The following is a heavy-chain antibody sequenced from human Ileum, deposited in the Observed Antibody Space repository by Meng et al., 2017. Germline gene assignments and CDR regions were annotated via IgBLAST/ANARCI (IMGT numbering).Heavy chain of an antibody. J-gene: IGHJ4*02. V-gene: IGHV1-69*02. Sequence: QVQLLQSGAEVKKPGSSVKVSGKASGGTFSSYTISWVRQSLGQGLEWMGRIIPILGIANYAQKFQGRVTITADKSTSTAYMELSSLRSEDTAVYYCARSSLGWPFLPFDYWGQGTLVTVSS. D-gene: IGHD3-3*01. CDR2: IIPILGIA. CDR1: GGTFSSYT. CDR3: ARSSLGWPFLPFDY.